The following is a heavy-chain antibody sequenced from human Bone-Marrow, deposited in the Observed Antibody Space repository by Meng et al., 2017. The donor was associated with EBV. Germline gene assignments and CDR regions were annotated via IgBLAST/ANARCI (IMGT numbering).Heavy chain of an antibody. J-gene: IGHJ4*02. CDR3: AHRPTDYGSKFDY. CDR2: VYWDDDK. D-gene: IGHD3-16*01. CDR1: GFSLRTSGVG. Sequence: QITLKASGPTLGKPTQTLTLTCTFSGFSLRTSGVGVAWIRQSPGKALEWLALVYWDDDKRYRPSLRSRLTITKDTSKNQVVLLMTDMDPEDTGTYYCAHRPTDYGSKFDYWGQGTLVTVSS. V-gene: IGHV2-5*02.